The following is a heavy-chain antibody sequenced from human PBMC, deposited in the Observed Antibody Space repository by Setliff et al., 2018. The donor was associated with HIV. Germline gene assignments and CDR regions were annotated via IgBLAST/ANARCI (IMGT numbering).Heavy chain of an antibody. D-gene: IGHD3-22*01. V-gene: IGHV4-38-2*01. CDR2: IYHTGSS. CDR1: GFSISSRYY. Sequence: SETLSLTCDVSGFSISSRYYWGWIRQSPGKGLEWIGNIYHTGSSYYNPSLNDRATISLDTSKNQFSLKLNSVTAADTAVYYCARLRGSSGYYVFDYWGQGTLVTVSS. CDR3: ARLRGSSGYYVFDY. J-gene: IGHJ4*02.